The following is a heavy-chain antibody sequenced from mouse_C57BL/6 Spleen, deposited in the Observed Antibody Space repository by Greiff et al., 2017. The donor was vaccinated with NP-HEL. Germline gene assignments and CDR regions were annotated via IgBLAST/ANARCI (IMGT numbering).Heavy chain of an antibody. CDR2: IDPENGDT. J-gene: IGHJ3*01. V-gene: IGHV14-4*01. CDR1: GFNIKDDY. CDR3: TAHYYGSSLAY. Sequence: EVKLVESGAELVRPGASVKLSCTASGFNIKDDYMHWVKQRPEQGLEWIGWIDPENGDTEYASKFQGKATITADTSSNTAYLQLSSLPSEDTAVYYCTAHYYGSSLAYWGQGTLVTVSA. D-gene: IGHD1-1*01.